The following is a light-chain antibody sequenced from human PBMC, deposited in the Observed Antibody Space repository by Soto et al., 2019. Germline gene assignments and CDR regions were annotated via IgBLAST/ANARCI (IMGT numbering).Light chain of an antibody. CDR2: YAS. CDR3: QQRSTWPFLT. V-gene: IGKV3-11*01. CDR1: QTVSRY. Sequence: VLTQSPATLSLSPGDRATLSCRASQTVSRYLAWYQLKPGQAPRLLIYYASNRAAGIPARFSGSGSGTDYTLTTSSLEPEDFAVYYCQQRSTWPFLTFGGGTKVEL. J-gene: IGKJ4*01.